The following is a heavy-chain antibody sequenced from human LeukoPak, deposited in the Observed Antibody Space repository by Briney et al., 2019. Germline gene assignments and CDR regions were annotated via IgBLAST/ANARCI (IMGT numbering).Heavy chain of an antibody. J-gene: IGHJ4*02. Sequence: SETLSLTCTVSGGSISSHYWSWIRQPPGKGLEWIGYIYYSGSTNYNPSLKSRVTISVDTSKNQFSLKLSSVTAADTAVYYCARGLSIAARLIFDYWGQGTLDTVSS. CDR1: GGSISSHY. CDR3: ARGLSIAARLIFDY. D-gene: IGHD6-6*01. CDR2: IYYSGST. V-gene: IGHV4-59*11.